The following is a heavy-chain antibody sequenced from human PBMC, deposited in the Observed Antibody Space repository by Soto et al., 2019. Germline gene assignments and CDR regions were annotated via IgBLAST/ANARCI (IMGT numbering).Heavy chain of an antibody. CDR1: GFSLSTSGMC. D-gene: IGHD2-15*01. J-gene: IGHJ6*02. CDR3: ARTPGRSGYCSGGSCETVDTLYYYYGMDV. CDR2: IDWDDDK. Sequence: GSGPTLVNPTQTLTLTCTFSGFSLSTSGMCVSWIRQPPGKALEWLALIDWDDDKYYSTSLKTRLTISKDTSKNQVVLTMTNMDPVDTATYYCARTPGRSGYCSGGSCETVDTLYYYYGMDVWGQGTTVTVSS. V-gene: IGHV2-70*01.